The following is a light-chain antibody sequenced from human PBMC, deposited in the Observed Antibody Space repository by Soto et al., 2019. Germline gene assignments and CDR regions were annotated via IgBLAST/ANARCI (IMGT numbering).Light chain of an antibody. J-gene: IGLJ2*01. CDR2: YDS. CDR3: QVWEATGDQVV. CDR1: NVGSRS. Sequence: SYVLTQPPSVSGAPGETARISCAGNNVGSRSSNWYHEKPDQAPFLVIYYDSDRPSGIPERLSGSNSGNTATLIISSVEAGDEADYYCQVWEATGDQVVFGGGTKLTVL. V-gene: IGLV3-21*01.